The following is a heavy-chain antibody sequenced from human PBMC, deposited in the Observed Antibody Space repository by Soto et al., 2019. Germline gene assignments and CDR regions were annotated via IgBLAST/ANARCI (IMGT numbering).Heavy chain of an antibody. D-gene: IGHD3-3*01. V-gene: IGHV4-34*01. CDR1: GGSFSGYY. Sequence: SETLSLTCAVSGGSFSGYYWSWIRQPPGKGLEWIGEINHSGSTNYNPSLKSRVTISVDTSKNQFSLKLSSVTAADTAVYYCARGSLDPLRGLEWLLYYYYMDVWGKGTTVTVSS. J-gene: IGHJ6*03. CDR3: ARGSLDPLRGLEWLLYYYYMDV. CDR2: INHSGST.